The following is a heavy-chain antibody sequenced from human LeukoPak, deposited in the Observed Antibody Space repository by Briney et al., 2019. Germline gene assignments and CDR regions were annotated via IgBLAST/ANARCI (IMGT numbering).Heavy chain of an antibody. Sequence: SETLSLTCTVSGGSISSSSYYWGWIRQPPGKGLEWIGSIYYSGSTYYNPSLKSRVTISVDTSKNQFSLKLSSVTAADTAVYYCASLEMATIKRAAFDIWGQGTMVTVSS. CDR2: IYYSGST. J-gene: IGHJ3*02. D-gene: IGHD5-24*01. CDR1: GGSISSSSYY. CDR3: ASLEMATIKRAAFDI. V-gene: IGHV4-39*01.